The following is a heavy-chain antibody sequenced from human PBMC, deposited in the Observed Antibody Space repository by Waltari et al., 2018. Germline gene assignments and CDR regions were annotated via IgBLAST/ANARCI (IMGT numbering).Heavy chain of an antibody. CDR3: ARATYYDFWSGRGYFDL. J-gene: IGHJ2*01. V-gene: IGHV4-34*01. CDR1: GGSFSGYY. Sequence: QVQLQQWGAGLLKPSETLSLTCAVYGGSFSGYYWSWIRQPPGKGLGWIGEINHSGSTNYNPSLKSRVTMSVDTSKNQFSLKLSSVTAADTAVYYCARATYYDFWSGRGYFDLWGRGTLVTVSS. D-gene: IGHD3-3*01. CDR2: INHSGST.